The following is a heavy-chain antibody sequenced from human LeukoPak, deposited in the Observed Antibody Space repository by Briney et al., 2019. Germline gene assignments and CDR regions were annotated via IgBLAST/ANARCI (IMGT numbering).Heavy chain of an antibody. CDR2: IKEDRTAD. Sequence: GGSLRLSCAASGFSVRDFWMAWVRQAPGKGLEWVAHIKEDRTADYYVDSVKGRFSISKDDGKNSLHLQMNSLRVEDTAVYYCVRGGWELDYWGQGTLVTVSP. D-gene: IGHD1-1*01. J-gene: IGHJ4*02. CDR3: VRGGWELDY. V-gene: IGHV3-7*01. CDR1: GFSVRDFW.